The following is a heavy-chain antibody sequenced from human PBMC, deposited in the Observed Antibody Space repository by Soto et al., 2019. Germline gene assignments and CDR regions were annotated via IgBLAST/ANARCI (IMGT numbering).Heavy chain of an antibody. Sequence: SETLSLTCTVSGGSIDSYYWSWIRQPPGKGLEWIGYIYYSGSTNYNPSLKSRVTISVDTSKNQFSLKLNSVTAADTAVYYCARDRVKYSSSSVGFDPWGQGTLVTVSS. CDR1: GGSIDSYY. D-gene: IGHD2-2*01. J-gene: IGHJ5*02. CDR3: ARDRVKYSSSSVGFDP. V-gene: IGHV4-59*12. CDR2: IYYSGST.